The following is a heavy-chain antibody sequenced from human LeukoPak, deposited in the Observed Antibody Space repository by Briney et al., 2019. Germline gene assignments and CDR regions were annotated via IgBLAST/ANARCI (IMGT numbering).Heavy chain of an antibody. V-gene: IGHV3-72*01. Sequence: SGGSLRLSCAASGFTFSDHYMDWVRQAPGKGLEWVGRTRNKANSYTTEYAASVKDRFTISRDDSKNSLFLQMNSLKTEDTAVYYCARIWSREEVYWGQGTLVTVSS. CDR3: ARIWSREEVY. CDR2: TRNKANSYTT. J-gene: IGHJ4*02. CDR1: GFTFSDHY. D-gene: IGHD5-24*01.